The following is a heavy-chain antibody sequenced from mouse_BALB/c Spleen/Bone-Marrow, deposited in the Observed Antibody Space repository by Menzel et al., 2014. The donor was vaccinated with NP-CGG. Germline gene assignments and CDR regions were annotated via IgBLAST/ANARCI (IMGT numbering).Heavy chain of an antibody. CDR2: IYPGDGDT. V-gene: IGHV1-80*01. CDR1: GYAFSSYW. J-gene: IGHJ2*01. D-gene: IGHD1-1*01. CDR3: ARSGYGSNYDY. Sequence: QVQLQQPGAGLVRPGSSVKISCKASGYAFSSYWMIWVKQRPGQGLEWIGQIYPGDGDTNYNGKFKGKATLTVDKSSSTAYMQLSSLTSEDSAVYFCARSGYGSNYDYWGQGTTLTVSS.